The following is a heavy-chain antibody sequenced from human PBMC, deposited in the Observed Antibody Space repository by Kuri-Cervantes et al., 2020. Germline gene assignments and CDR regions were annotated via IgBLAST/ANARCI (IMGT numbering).Heavy chain of an antibody. J-gene: IGHJ6*02. CDR2: ISYDGSNK. Sequence: GESLKISCAASGFTFSSYGMHWVRQAPGKGLEWVAVISYDGSNKYYADSVKGRFTISRDNSKNTLYLQMNSLRAEDTAVYYCAKDGQWLALVVERAGGMDVWGQGTTVTVSS. V-gene: IGHV3-30*18. D-gene: IGHD6-19*01. CDR3: AKDGQWLALVVERAGGMDV. CDR1: GFTFSSYG.